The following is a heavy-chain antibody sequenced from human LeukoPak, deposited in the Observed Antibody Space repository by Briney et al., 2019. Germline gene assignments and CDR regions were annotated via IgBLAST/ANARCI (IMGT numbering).Heavy chain of an antibody. V-gene: IGHV1-3*01. D-gene: IGHD6-13*01. J-gene: IGHJ5*02. CDR3: ARDLGEGSSPARGWFDP. CDR2: INVGNGNT. CDR1: GYTFTHYA. Sequence: ASVKVSCKASGYTFTHYAMHWVRQAPGQRLEWMGWINVGNGNTKYSQKFQGRVTITRDTSASTAYMELNSLRSEDTAVYYCARDLGEGSSPARGWFDPWGQGTLVTVSS.